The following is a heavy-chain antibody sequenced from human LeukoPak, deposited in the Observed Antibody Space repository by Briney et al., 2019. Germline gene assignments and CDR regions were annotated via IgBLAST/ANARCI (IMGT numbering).Heavy chain of an antibody. D-gene: IGHD5-24*01. CDR2: IYSGGNT. J-gene: IGHJ4*02. V-gene: IGHV3-66*01. CDR3: AREARDGYNRKIDY. Sequence: GGSLRLSCAASGFTVSNNYMSWVRQAPGKGLEWVSLIYSGGNTYYADSVKGRFTISRDNSKNTLYLQMNSLRAEDTAVYYCAREARDGYNRKIDYWGQGTLVIVSS. CDR1: GFTVSNNY.